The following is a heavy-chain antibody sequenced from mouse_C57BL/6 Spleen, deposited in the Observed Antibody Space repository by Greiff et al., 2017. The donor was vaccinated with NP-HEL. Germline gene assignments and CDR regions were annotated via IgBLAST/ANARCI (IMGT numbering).Heavy chain of an antibody. CDR1: GYTFTSYW. J-gene: IGHJ4*01. CDR2: IDPSDSYT. Sequence: QVQLQQPGAELVMPGASVKLSCKASGYTFTSYWMHWVKQRPGQGLEWIGEIDPSDSYTNYNQKFKGKSTLTVAKSSSTAYMQISSLTSEDSAVYYCARTLIITTVVADAMDYWGQGTSVTVSS. D-gene: IGHD1-1*01. CDR3: ARTLIITTVVADAMDY. V-gene: IGHV1-69*01.